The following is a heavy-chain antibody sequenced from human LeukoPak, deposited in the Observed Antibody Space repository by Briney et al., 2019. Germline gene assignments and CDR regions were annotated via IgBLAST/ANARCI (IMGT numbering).Heavy chain of an antibody. Sequence: SETLSLTCTVSGGSISNYYWSWIRQPPGKGLEWIGYIYYSGSTSYNPSLKTRVTISVDTSKNQFSLMLSSVTAADTAVYYCARAGESGDPFDYWGQGTLVTVSS. J-gene: IGHJ4*02. CDR3: ARAGESGDPFDY. CDR2: IYYSGST. D-gene: IGHD4-17*01. CDR1: GGSISNYY. V-gene: IGHV4-59*08.